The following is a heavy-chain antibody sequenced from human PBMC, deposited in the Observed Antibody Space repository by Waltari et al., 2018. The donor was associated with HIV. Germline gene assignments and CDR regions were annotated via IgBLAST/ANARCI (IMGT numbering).Heavy chain of an antibody. CDR1: GGSFRGYS. CDR2: INDSGST. D-gene: IGHD3-3*01. Sequence: QVKLQQWGAGVLKPSETLSLSCAAYGGSFRGYSWNWIRQSPGKGLEWIGEINDSGSTNYNPSLKSRVAMSVDTSKNQFSLRLTSVTAADSAVYYCVRRITIFGTVISPYYFDYWGQGNQVSVSS. V-gene: IGHV4-34*02. J-gene: IGHJ4*02. CDR3: VRRITIFGTVISPYYFDY.